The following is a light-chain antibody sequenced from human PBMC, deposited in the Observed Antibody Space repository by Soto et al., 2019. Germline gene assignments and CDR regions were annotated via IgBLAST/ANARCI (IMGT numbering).Light chain of an antibody. Sequence: DIQMTQSPSTLSASVGDRVTITCRASQDISTWLAWYQQRPGKAPHLLIYDAPRLQSGVPSRFSGSGSGTDFTLTISRLEPEDFAVYYCQQYTTSSWTFGQGTKVDIK. CDR1: QDISTW. CDR3: QQYTTSSWT. J-gene: IGKJ1*01. CDR2: DAP. V-gene: IGKV1-5*01.